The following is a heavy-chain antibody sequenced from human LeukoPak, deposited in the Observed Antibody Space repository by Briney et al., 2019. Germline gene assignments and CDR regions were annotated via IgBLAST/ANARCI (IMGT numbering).Heavy chain of an antibody. J-gene: IGHJ4*02. CDR3: AKEDDWCSGGSCYQGDY. V-gene: IGHV3-23*01. CDR1: GFTFSSYA. Sequence: GGSLRLSCAASGFTFSSYAMSWVRQAPGKGLEWVSAISGSGGSTYYADSVKGRFTISRDNSKNTLYLQMNSLRAEDTAVYYCAKEDDWCSGGSCYQGDYWGQGTLVTVSS. D-gene: IGHD2-15*01. CDR2: ISGSGGST.